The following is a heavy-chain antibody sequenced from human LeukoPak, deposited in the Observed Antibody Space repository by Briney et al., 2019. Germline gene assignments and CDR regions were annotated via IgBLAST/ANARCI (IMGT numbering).Heavy chain of an antibody. Sequence: PSETLSLTCAVSGGSISSGGYSWGWIRQPPGKGLEWIGYIYHSGSTYYNPSLKSRVTISVDRSKNQFSLKLSSVTAADTAVYYCASSLGYCSGGSCYYWFDPWGQGTLVTVSS. CDR3: ASSLGYCSGGSCYYWFDP. CDR2: IYHSGST. V-gene: IGHV4-30-2*01. J-gene: IGHJ5*02. CDR1: GGSISSGGYS. D-gene: IGHD2-15*01.